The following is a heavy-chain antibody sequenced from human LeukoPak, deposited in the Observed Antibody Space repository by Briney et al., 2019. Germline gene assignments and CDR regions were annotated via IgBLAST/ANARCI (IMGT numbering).Heavy chain of an antibody. CDR2: ISSSSSYI. CDR3: ARVCSTSCSYHDAFDI. V-gene: IGHV3-21*01. D-gene: IGHD2-2*01. J-gene: IGHJ3*02. CDR1: GFTVSSYS. Sequence: GGSLRLSCAASGFTVSSYSMNWVRQAPGKGLEWVSSISSSSSYIYYADSVKGRFTISRDKANNSLYMQMNSLRAEDTAVYYSARVCSTSCSYHDAFDIWGQGTMVTVSS.